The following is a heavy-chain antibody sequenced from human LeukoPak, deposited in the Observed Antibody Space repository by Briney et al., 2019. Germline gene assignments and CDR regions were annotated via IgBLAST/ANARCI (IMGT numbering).Heavy chain of an antibody. CDR3: AYCSSTSCFDY. V-gene: IGHV3-64D*06. Sequence: GGSLRLSCSASGFTFSSYAMRWVRQAPGKGLEYVSAISSNGGSTYYADSVKGRFTISRDNSKNTLYLHMSSLRAEDTAVYYCAYCSSTSCFDYWGQGTLVTVSS. J-gene: IGHJ4*02. CDR2: ISSNGGST. CDR1: GFTFSSYA. D-gene: IGHD2-2*01.